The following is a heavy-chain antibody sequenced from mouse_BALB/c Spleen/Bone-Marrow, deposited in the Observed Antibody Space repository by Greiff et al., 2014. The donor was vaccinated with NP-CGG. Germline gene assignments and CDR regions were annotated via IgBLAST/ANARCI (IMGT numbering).Heavy chain of an antibody. CDR3: ARRWLPYAMDY. V-gene: IGHV1-14*01. J-gene: IGHJ4*01. Sequence: VQLQQPGPELVKPGASVKMSCKASGYTFTSYIMHWVKQKPGQGLEWIGYINPYNDGTKYNEKFKGKATLTSDKSSSTAYMELSSLTSEDSAVYYCARRWLPYAMDYWGQGTSVTVPS. CDR1: GYTFTSYI. D-gene: IGHD2-3*01. CDR2: INPYNDGT.